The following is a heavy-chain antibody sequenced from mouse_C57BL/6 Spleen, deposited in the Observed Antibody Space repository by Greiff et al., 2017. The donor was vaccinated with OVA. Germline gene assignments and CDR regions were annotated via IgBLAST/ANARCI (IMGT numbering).Heavy chain of an antibody. CDR1: GYTFTDYN. J-gene: IGHJ2*01. V-gene: IGHV1-22*01. CDR3: ATPIGYGSSYY. D-gene: IGHD1-1*01. CDR2: INPNNGGT. Sequence: VQLQQSGPELVKPGASVKMSCKASGYTFTDYNMHWVKQSHGKSLEWIGYINPNNGGTSYNQKFKGKATLTVNESSSTAYMELRSLTSEDSAVYYCATPIGYGSSYYWGQGTTLTVSS.